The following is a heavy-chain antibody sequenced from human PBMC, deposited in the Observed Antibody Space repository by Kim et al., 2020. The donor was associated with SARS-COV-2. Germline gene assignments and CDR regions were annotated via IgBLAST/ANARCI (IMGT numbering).Heavy chain of an antibody. J-gene: IGHJ4*02. D-gene: IGHD3-3*01. Sequence: GGTHYNPSLKSRVTISIDTSKNQFSLKLSSVTAAHTAVYYCARQVGQIDYWGQGTLLTVSS. V-gene: IGHV4-39*01. CDR3: ARQVGQIDY. CDR2: GGT.